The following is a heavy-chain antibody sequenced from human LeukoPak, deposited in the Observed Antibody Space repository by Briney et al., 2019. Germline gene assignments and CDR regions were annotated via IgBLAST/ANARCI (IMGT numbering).Heavy chain of an antibody. V-gene: IGHV1-2*02. J-gene: IGHJ4*02. CDR3: ARTIRLRRGGATEISPAYY. CDR1: GYTFTGYY. CDR2: INPNSGGT. D-gene: IGHD3-3*01. Sequence: GASVKVSCKASGYTFTGYYMHWVRQAPGQGLEWMGWINPNSGGTNYAQKFQDRVTMTRDTSISTAYMELSRLRFDDTAVYYCARTIRLRRGGATEISPAYYWGQGTLVTVSS.